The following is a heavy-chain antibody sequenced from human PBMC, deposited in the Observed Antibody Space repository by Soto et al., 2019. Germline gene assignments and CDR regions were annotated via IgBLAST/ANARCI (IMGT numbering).Heavy chain of an antibody. D-gene: IGHD3-3*01. Sequence: ASVKVSCKASGYTFTSYDINWVRQATGQGLEWMGWMNPNSGNTGYAQKFQGRVTMTRNTSISTAYMELGSLRSEDTAVYYCARQVLRFLEWSLDVWGKGTTVTVSS. V-gene: IGHV1-8*01. CDR2: MNPNSGNT. CDR3: ARQVLRFLEWSLDV. CDR1: GYTFTSYD. J-gene: IGHJ6*04.